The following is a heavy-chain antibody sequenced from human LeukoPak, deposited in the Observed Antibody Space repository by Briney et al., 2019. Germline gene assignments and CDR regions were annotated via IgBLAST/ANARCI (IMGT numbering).Heavy chain of an antibody. J-gene: IGHJ4*02. CDR2: INPRNGDT. CDR3: ATDRGSGSYDFDY. CDR1: GYPFTGYY. V-gene: IGHV1-2*02. D-gene: IGHD1-26*01. Sequence: ASVKVSCKASGYPFTGYYVHWVRQAPGHGLEWMGWINPRNGDTHSAQKFQGRVSMTGDTSTDTAYMELSSLRSEDTAVYYCATDRGSGSYDFDYWGQGTLVTVSS.